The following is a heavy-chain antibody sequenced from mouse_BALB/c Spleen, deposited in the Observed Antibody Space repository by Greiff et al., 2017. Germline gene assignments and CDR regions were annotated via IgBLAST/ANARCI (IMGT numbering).Heavy chain of an antibody. Sequence: DVKLQESGTVLARPGASVKMSCKASGYTFTSYWMHWVKQRPGQGLEWIGAIYPGNSDTSYNQKFKGKAKLTAVTSTSTAYMELSSLTNEDSAVYYCTRDYYGNYRFAYWGQGTLVTVSA. V-gene: IGHV1-5*01. CDR2: IYPGNSDT. J-gene: IGHJ3*01. CDR3: TRDYYGNYRFAY. D-gene: IGHD2-1*01. CDR1: GYTFTSYW.